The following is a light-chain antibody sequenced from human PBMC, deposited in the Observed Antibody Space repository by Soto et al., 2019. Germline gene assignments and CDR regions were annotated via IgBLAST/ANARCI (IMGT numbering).Light chain of an antibody. J-gene: IGKJ4*01. CDR3: HQYSNWPMA. CDR1: QNINNN. V-gene: IGKV3-15*01. Sequence: EIVMTQSPATLSVSPGERATLSCRASQNINNNLAWYQQKPGQTPRLLIYGASTRATAIPARFSGSGSGTEFTLTISRLQSEDSAVYYCHQYSNWPMAFGGGTKVQIK. CDR2: GAS.